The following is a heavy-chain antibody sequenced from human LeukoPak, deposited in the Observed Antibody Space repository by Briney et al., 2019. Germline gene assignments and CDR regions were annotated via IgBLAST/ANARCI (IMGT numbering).Heavy chain of an antibody. CDR2: ISASGST. J-gene: IGHJ4*02. V-gene: IGHV4-4*07. Sequence: SETLSLTCTVSNGSISIYYWSWVRQPAGKGLEWIGRISASGSTNYNPSLKSRVTMSVDTSKNQFSLKLSSVTAADTAVYYCARVGRINTMVRGVKRGNFDYWGQGTLVTVSS. D-gene: IGHD3-10*01. CDR1: NGSISIYY. CDR3: ARVGRINTMVRGVKRGNFDY.